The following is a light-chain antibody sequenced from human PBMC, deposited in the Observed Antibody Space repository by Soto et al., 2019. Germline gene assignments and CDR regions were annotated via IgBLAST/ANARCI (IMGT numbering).Light chain of an antibody. V-gene: IGKV1-33*01. Sequence: DIQMTQSPSSLSASVGARVTITCQASQDIKRNMNWFQQRPGEAPQLLIHDASKLETGVPSRFSGSGSGTDFTFTITSLQPEDVATYFCQQYDYLPYTFGQGTKLEIK. J-gene: IGKJ2*01. CDR2: DAS. CDR3: QQYDYLPYT. CDR1: QDIKRN.